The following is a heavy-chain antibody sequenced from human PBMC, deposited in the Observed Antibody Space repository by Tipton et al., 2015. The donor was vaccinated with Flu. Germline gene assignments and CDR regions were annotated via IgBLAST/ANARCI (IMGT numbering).Heavy chain of an antibody. CDR2: MLYGGST. Sequence: LRLSCTVSGGSIRSSSYYWGWIRQPPGKGPEWIGSMLYGGSTYYNPSLESRVTISLDTSKNQFSLKLSSVTAADTAVYYCARDDSGLNDYWGPGTLVTVSS. CDR1: GGSIRSSSYY. V-gene: IGHV4-39*07. J-gene: IGHJ4*02. CDR3: ARDDSGLNDY. D-gene: IGHD3-22*01.